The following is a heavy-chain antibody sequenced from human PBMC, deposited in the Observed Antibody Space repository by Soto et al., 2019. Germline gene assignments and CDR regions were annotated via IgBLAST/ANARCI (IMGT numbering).Heavy chain of an antibody. CDR2: IYYTGST. CDR1: GGSINSYY. D-gene: IGHD4-4*01. J-gene: IGHJ5*02. Sequence: SETLSLTCTVSGGSINSYYWSWIRQPPGKGLEWIGYIYYTGSTNYNPSLKSRLTISVDTSKNHFSLKLTSVTAADTAVYYCAGDSSNYHWFDPWGQGTLVTVSS. CDR3: AGDSSNYHWFDP. V-gene: IGHV4-59*12.